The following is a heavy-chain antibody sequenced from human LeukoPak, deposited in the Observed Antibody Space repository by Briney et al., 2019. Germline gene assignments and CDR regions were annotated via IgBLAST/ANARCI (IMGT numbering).Heavy chain of an antibody. D-gene: IGHD6-13*01. J-gene: IGHJ1*01. V-gene: IGHV4-4*02. CDR3: ARASLDIAAASPKAEYFQH. CDR1: GGSISSSNW. Sequence: PSETLSLTCAVSGGSISSSNWWGWVRQPPGKGLEWIGEIYHSGSTNYNPSLKSRVTISVDKSKNQFSLKLSSVTAADTAVYYCARASLDIAAASPKAEYFQHWGQGTLVTVSS. CDR2: IYHSGST.